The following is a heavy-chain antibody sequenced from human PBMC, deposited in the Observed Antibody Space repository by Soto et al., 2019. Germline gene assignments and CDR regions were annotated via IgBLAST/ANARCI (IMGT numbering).Heavy chain of an antibody. Sequence: SETLSLTCTVAGGSISSYYWSWIRQPPGKGLEWIGYIYYSGSTSYNPSLKSRVTLSVDKSKNQFSLKLTSVTAADTAVYYCATVGATRGVLYFDYWGQGTLVTVSS. J-gene: IGHJ4*02. CDR3: ATVGATRGVLYFDY. V-gene: IGHV4-59*08. CDR2: IYYSGST. CDR1: GGSISSYY. D-gene: IGHD1-26*01.